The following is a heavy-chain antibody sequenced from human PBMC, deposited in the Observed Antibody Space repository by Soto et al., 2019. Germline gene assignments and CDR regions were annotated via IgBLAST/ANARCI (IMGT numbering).Heavy chain of an antibody. J-gene: IGHJ4*02. CDR3: AREAGGPGGHGIDC. V-gene: IGHV4-31*03. CDR1: GGSVISGGYY. D-gene: IGHD3-16*01. CDR2: IYYSGTT. Sequence: SETLSLTSTVSGGSVISGGYYFICIRQHPGTGLEWIGYIYYSGTTYFNPSLKSRASISLDTSKNEFSLRLSSVTAADTAVYYCAREAGGPGGHGIDCWGQGTLVTVSS.